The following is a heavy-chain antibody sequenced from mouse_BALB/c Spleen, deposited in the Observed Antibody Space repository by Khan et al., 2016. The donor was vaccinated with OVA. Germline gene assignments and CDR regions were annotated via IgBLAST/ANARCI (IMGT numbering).Heavy chain of an antibody. V-gene: IGHV1S41*01. Sequence: DLVKPGASVKLSCKASGYTFTSYWINWIKQRPGQGLEWIGRIGPGSSNAYYNDMFKGTATLTVDTSSHTVHIQLSSLSSEDSAVYFGARENYYGRSCYAMDYWGQGTSVTGSA. J-gene: IGHJ4*01. CDR3: ARENYYGRSCYAMDY. CDR2: IGPGSSNA. D-gene: IGHD1-1*01. CDR1: GYTFTSYW.